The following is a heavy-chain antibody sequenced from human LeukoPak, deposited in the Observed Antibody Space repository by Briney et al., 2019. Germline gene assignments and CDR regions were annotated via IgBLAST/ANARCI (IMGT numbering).Heavy chain of an antibody. J-gene: IGHJ4*02. CDR2: ISYDGSNK. CDR1: GFTFSSYG. CDR3: ARDGSRDFWSGYYYAGGPLGSSQAEYKPFDY. V-gene: IGHV3-30*03. Sequence: PGGSLRLSCAASGFTFSSYGMHWVRQAPGKGLEWVAVISYDGSNKYYADSVKGRFTISRDNSKNTLYLQMNSLRAEDTAVYYCARDGSRDFWSGYYYAGGPLGSSQAEYKPFDYWGQGTLVTVSS. D-gene: IGHD3-3*01.